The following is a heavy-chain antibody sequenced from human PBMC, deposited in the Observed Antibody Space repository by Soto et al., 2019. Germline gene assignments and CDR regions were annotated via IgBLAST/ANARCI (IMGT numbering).Heavy chain of an antibody. Sequence: KTSDTLSLTCAVSGGSISSSNWWSWVRQPPGKGLEWIGEIYHSGSTNYNPSLKSRVTISVDKSKNQFSLKLSSVTAADTAVYYCARDLGTMVRGLLVNYYGMDVWGQGTTVTVSS. CDR1: GGSISSSNW. J-gene: IGHJ6*02. CDR2: IYHSGST. V-gene: IGHV4-4*02. CDR3: ARDLGTMVRGLLVNYYGMDV. D-gene: IGHD3-10*01.